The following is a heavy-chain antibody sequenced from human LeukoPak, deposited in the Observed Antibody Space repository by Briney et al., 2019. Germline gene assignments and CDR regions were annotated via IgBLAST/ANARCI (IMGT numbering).Heavy chain of an antibody. V-gene: IGHV3-23*01. CDR3: AKDNGDGYDLSYFDY. D-gene: IGHD5-12*01. Sequence: GGSLRLSCAASGFTFSSYAMSWVRQAPGKGLEWVSSISGSGDRSYYAGSVKGRFTISRDNSKNTLYLQMNSLRAEDTAVYYCAKDNGDGYDLSYFDYWGQGTLVTVSS. CDR1: GFTFSSYA. J-gene: IGHJ4*02. CDR2: ISGSGDRS.